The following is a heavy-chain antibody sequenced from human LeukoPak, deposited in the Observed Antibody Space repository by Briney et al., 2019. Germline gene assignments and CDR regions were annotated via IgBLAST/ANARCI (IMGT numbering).Heavy chain of an antibody. CDR1: GGSISSYY. V-gene: IGHV4-59*01. D-gene: IGHD5-18*01. Sequence: PSETLSLTCTVSGGSISSYYWSWIRRPPGKGLEWIGYIYYSGGTNYNPSLKSRVTISVDTSKNQFSLKLSSVTAADTAVYYCARDAHRRGYSYGYDYWGQGTLVTVSS. J-gene: IGHJ4*02. CDR3: ARDAHRRGYSYGYDY. CDR2: IYYSGGT.